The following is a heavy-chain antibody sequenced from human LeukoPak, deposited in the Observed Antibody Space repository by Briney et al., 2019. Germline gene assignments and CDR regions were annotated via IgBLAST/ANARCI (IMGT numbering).Heavy chain of an antibody. J-gene: IGHJ4*02. Sequence: SETLSLTCAVYGGSFSGYYWSWIRQPPGKGLEWIGEINHSGSTNYNPSLKSRVTISVDTSKNQFSLRPSSVTAADTAVYYCATLYYFDYWGQGTLVTVSS. CDR1: GGSFSGYY. V-gene: IGHV4-34*01. CDR3: ATLYYFDY. CDR2: INHSGST. D-gene: IGHD3-16*01.